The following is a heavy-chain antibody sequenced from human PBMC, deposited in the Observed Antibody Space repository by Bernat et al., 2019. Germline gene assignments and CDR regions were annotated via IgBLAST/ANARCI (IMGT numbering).Heavy chain of an antibody. V-gene: IGHV3-74*01. CDR3: ASEDRGTSY. Sequence: EVHLVESGGGLVQSGGSLRLSCAASGFSISSHWMHWVRQVPGKGLVWVSRINSDGSTTSDADSVKGRFTISRDNAKNTLYLQMNSLRAEDTAVYYCASEDRGTSYWGQGTLVTVSS. D-gene: IGHD3-16*01. CDR2: INSDGSTT. CDR1: GFSISSHW. J-gene: IGHJ4*02.